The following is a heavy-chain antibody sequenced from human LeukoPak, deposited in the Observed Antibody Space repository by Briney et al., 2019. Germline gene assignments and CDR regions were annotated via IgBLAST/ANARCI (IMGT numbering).Heavy chain of an antibody. CDR2: IWYDGSNK. V-gene: IGHV3-33*01. CDR3: ARAIIAAAGPDY. Sequence: PGGSLRLSCAASGFTLSSYGMHWVRQAPGKGLEWVAVIWYDGSNKYYADSVKGRFTISRDNSKNTLYLQMNSLRAEDTAVFYCARAIIAAAGPDYWGQGTLVTVSS. D-gene: IGHD6-13*01. J-gene: IGHJ4*02. CDR1: GFTLSSYG.